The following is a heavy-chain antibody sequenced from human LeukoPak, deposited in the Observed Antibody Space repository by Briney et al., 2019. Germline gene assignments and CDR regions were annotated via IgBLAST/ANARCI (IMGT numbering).Heavy chain of an antibody. Sequence: PGGSLRLSCAASGFTFSSYGMHWVRQAPGKGLEWVAVISYDGSNKYYADSVKGRFTISRDNSKNTLYLQMNSLRAEDTAVYYCTTEVVVVVAATYRRRRYYFDYWGQGTLVTVSS. CDR3: TTEVVVVVAATYRRRRYYFDY. D-gene: IGHD2-15*01. J-gene: IGHJ4*02. CDR2: ISYDGSNK. CDR1: GFTFSSYG. V-gene: IGHV3-30*03.